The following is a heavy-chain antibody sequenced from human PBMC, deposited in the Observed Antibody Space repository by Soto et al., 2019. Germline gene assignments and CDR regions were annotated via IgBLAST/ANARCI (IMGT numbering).Heavy chain of an antibody. J-gene: IGHJ4*02. V-gene: IGHV3-23*01. CDR1: GFPFSSYA. Sequence: GGSLRLSCAASGFPFSSYAMSWVRQASGKGLDWVSAITRSGGSTHYPDSVKGRFTSSRDNSKKTLYLQMXRGRAEDTPIYYSAKSLPLIVVVRAARDYGGQGTVVTVAS. CDR2: ITRSGGST. CDR3: AKSLPLIVVVRAARDY. D-gene: IGHD2-2*01.